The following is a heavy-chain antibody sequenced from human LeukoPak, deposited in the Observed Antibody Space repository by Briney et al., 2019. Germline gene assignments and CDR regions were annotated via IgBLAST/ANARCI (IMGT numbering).Heavy chain of an antibody. CDR3: AKDRSSSGSYFDY. J-gene: IGHJ4*02. Sequence: GGSLRLSCAASGITFRNYAMSWVRQAPGKGLEWVSAISGSGGSTYYVDSVKGRFTISRDNSKSTLYLQMNSLRAEDTAVYYCAKDRSSSGSYFDYWGQGTLVTVSS. D-gene: IGHD3-10*01. CDR2: ISGSGGST. CDR1: GITFRNYA. V-gene: IGHV3-23*01.